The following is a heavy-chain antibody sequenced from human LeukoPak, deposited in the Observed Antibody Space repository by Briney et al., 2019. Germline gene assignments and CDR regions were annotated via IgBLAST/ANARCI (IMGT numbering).Heavy chain of an antibody. Sequence: SETLSLTCTVSGGSISSYYWSWIRQPPGKGLEWIGYIYYSGSTNYNPSLKSRVTISVDTSKNQFSLKLSSVTAADTAVYYCARGMDRTGDIVVVPAYSYYYYMDV. CDR2: IYYSGST. J-gene: IGHJ6*03. V-gene: IGHV4-59*01. CDR1: GGSISSYY. D-gene: IGHD2-2*01. CDR3: ARGMDRTGDIVVVPAYSYYYYMDV.